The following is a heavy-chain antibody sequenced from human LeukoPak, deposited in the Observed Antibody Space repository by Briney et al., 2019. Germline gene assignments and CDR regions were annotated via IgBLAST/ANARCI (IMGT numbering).Heavy chain of an antibody. Sequence: SETLSLTCTVSGGSISSYYWSWIRQPAGKGLEWIGRIYTTGSINYNPSLKSRVTMSLDTSKNQFSLKLTSVTAADTAVYYCARDGVSYDGSGYYHNWFDPWGQGTLVTVSS. CDR3: ARDGVSYDGSGYYHNWFDP. CDR2: IYTTGSI. CDR1: GGSISSYY. V-gene: IGHV4-4*07. J-gene: IGHJ5*02. D-gene: IGHD3-22*01.